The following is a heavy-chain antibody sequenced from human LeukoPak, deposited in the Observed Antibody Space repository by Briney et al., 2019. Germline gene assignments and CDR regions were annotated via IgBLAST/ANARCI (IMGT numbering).Heavy chain of an antibody. D-gene: IGHD3-3*01. Sequence: ETLSLTCSVSGSSISSGSYYWSWVRQAPGKGLEWVANIKQDGSEKYYVDSVKGRFTISRDNAKNSLYLQMNSLRAEDTAVYYCARERQNKDFWSGGDYWGQGTLVTVSS. J-gene: IGHJ4*02. CDR2: IKQDGSEK. V-gene: IGHV3-7*01. CDR1: GSSISSGSYY. CDR3: ARERQNKDFWSGGDY.